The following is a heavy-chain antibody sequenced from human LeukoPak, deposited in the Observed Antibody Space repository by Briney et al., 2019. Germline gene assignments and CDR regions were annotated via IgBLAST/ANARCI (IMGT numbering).Heavy chain of an antibody. CDR1: GFTFSSCW. D-gene: IGHD1-26*01. CDR3: ARGYSGSYRVDY. J-gene: IGHJ4*02. Sequence: GGSLRLSCAASGFTFSSCWMHWVRQAPGKGLVWVSRISSDGSSTTYADSVKGRFTISRDNAKNTLYLQMNSLRAEDTAVYYCARGYSGSYRVDYWGQGTLVTVSS. V-gene: IGHV3-74*01. CDR2: ISSDGSST.